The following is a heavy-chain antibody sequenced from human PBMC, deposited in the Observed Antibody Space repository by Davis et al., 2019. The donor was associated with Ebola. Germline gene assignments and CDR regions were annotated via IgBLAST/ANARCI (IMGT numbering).Heavy chain of an antibody. CDR1: GFTFSSYW. V-gene: IGHV3-21*06. Sequence: PGGSLRLSCAASGFTFSSYWMTWVRQAPGQGPEWVSSISESATYTTYADSVKGRFTISRDNAKNSLFLQMNSLKAEDTAVYYCARYKRLDYWGQGTLVTVSS. CDR2: ISESATYT. J-gene: IGHJ4*02. CDR3: ARYKRLDY. D-gene: IGHD1-14*01.